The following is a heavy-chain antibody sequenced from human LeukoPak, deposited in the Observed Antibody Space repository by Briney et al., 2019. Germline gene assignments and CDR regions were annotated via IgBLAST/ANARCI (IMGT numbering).Heavy chain of an antibody. CDR3: ASEHTPAYDMDV. V-gene: IGHV1-2*04. CDR2: INPNSGGT. J-gene: IGHJ6*02. Sequence: GASVKVSCKASGGTFSSYAISWVRQAPGQGLEWMGWINPNSGGTNYAQKFQGWVTMTRDTSISTAYMELSRLRSDDTAVYYCASEHTPAYDMDVWGQGTTVTVSS. CDR1: GGTFSSYA.